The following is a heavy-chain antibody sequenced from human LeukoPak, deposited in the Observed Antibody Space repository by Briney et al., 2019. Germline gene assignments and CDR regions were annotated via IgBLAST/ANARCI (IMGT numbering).Heavy chain of an antibody. D-gene: IGHD3-16*01. CDR1: GFIFRDYA. CDR3: AKASWVSSADAVL. Sequence: PGGSLRLSCVVSGFIFRDYAMSWVRQAPAGGLEWVSSLRGDGETFYTDSVKGRFTLSRDHSRNTVYLQLSNLRVEGTAVYYCAKASWVSSADAVLWGQGTLVTVS. CDR2: LRGDGET. V-gene: IGHV3-23*01. J-gene: IGHJ4*02.